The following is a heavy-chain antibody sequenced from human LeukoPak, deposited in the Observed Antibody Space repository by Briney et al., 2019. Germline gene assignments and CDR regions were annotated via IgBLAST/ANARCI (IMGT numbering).Heavy chain of an antibody. D-gene: IGHD3-16*01. J-gene: IGHJ6*02. CDR2: INHSGST. V-gene: IGHV4-34*01. CDR1: GGSFSGYY. CDR3: ARDRDYLRGLYYYYGMDV. Sequence: SETLSLTCAVYGGSFSGYYWSWIRQPPGKGLEWIGEINHSGSTNYNPSLKSRVTISVDTSKNQFSLKLSSVTAADTAVYYCARDRDYLRGLYYYYGMDVWGQGTTVTVSS.